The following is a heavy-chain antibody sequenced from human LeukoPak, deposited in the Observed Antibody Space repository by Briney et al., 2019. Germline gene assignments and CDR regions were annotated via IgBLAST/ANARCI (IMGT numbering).Heavy chain of an antibody. CDR3: ARVFSGGVFDY. Sequence: SVKVSCKASGGTFSSYAISWVRQAPGQGLEWMGRIIPIFGIANYAQKFQGRVTITADKSTSTAYMELSSLRSEDTAVYYCARVFSGGVFDYWGQGTLVTVSS. D-gene: IGHD1-26*01. CDR2: IIPIFGIA. CDR1: GGTFSSYA. V-gene: IGHV1-69*04. J-gene: IGHJ4*02.